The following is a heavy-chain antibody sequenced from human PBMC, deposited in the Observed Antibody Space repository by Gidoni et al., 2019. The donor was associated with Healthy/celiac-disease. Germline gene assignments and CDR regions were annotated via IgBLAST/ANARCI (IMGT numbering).Heavy chain of an antibody. Sequence: QVQLQQWGAGRLKPSETLSLTCAVYGGSFSGYYWSWIRQPPGKGLEWIGEINHSGSTNYNPSLKSRVTISVDTSKNQFSLKLSSVTAADTAVYYCARGHMWHSSGWYWEPSGPGWFDPWGQGTLVTVSS. V-gene: IGHV4-34*01. J-gene: IGHJ5*02. CDR2: INHSGST. CDR3: ARGHMWHSSGWYWEPSGPGWFDP. CDR1: GGSFSGYY. D-gene: IGHD6-19*01.